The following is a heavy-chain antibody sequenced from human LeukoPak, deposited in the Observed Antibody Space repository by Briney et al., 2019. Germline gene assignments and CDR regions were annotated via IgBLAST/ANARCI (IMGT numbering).Heavy chain of an antibody. D-gene: IGHD3-22*01. J-gene: IGHJ4*02. Sequence: ASVKVSCKASGYTFPSYFMHWVRQAPGQGLEWMGIINPTGGSTTYAQKFQGRVTMTRDTSTSTVYMELSSLRSEDTAVYYCARVPGSSGFSYTPPDYWGQGTLVTVSS. CDR2: INPTGGST. CDR1: GYTFPSYF. CDR3: ARVPGSSGFSYTPPDY. V-gene: IGHV1-46*01.